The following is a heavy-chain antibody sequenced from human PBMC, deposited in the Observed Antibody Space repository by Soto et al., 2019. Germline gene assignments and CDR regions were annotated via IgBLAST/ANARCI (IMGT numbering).Heavy chain of an antibody. CDR2: IIPIFGTA. J-gene: IGHJ4*02. D-gene: IGHD1-26*01. Sequence: QVQLVQSGAEVKKPGSSVKVSCKASGGNFSSYSINWVRQAPGQGLEWMGEIIPIFGTANYAQKFQGRVSITADESTSTAYMELSSLRSEDTAVYYCARDGGRHSGGIDYWGQGTVVTVSS. CDR1: GGNFSSYS. CDR3: ARDGGRHSGGIDY. V-gene: IGHV1-69*01.